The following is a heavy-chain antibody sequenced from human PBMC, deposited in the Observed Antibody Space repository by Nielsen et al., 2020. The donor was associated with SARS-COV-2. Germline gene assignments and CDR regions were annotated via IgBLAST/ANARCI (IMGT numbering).Heavy chain of an antibody. D-gene: IGHD3-9*01. CDR3: ARDVNLTGYYSY. CDR2: INPSGGST. Sequence: ASVKVSCKASGYTFTSYYMHWVRQAPGQGLEWMGVINPSGGSTSYAQKFQGRVTMTRDTSTSTVYMELGSLRSEDTAVYYCARDVNLTGYYSYWGQGTLVTVSS. CDR1: GYTFTSYY. V-gene: IGHV1-46*01. J-gene: IGHJ4*02.